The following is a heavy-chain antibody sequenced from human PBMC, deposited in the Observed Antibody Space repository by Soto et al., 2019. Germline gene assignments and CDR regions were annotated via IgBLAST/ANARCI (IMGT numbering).Heavy chain of an antibody. CDR2: IWYDGSNK. CDR1: GFTFSSYG. J-gene: IGHJ5*02. Sequence: QVQLVESGGGVVQPGRSLRLSCAASGFTFSSYGMHWVRQAPGKGLEWVAVIWYDGSNKYYADSVKGRFTISRDNSKNTVYLQMNSLRAEDTAVYYCARVPFIAAAGPFDPWGQGTLVTVSS. CDR3: ARVPFIAAAGPFDP. V-gene: IGHV3-33*01. D-gene: IGHD6-13*01.